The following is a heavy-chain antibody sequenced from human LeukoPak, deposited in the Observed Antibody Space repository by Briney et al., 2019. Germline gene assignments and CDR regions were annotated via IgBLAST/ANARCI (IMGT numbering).Heavy chain of an antibody. D-gene: IGHD5-18*01. CDR1: GGSVSSWAYY. CDR3: PRHRTAMVADAFDI. Sequence: PSETLSLTCTVSGGSVSSWAYYWGWIRQPPGKALECIGSIYYSGTTYYNPSLKSRVTISVDTSKNQFSLKLSSVTAADSAVYYCPRHRTAMVADAFDIWCQATIVTVSS. J-gene: IGHJ3*02. V-gene: IGHV4-39*01. CDR2: IYYSGTT.